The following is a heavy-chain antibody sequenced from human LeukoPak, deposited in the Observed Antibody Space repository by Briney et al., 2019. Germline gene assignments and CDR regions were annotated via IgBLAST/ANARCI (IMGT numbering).Heavy chain of an antibody. CDR1: GFTFSSYN. J-gene: IGHJ4*02. CDR3: ARGRVRYVFDY. D-gene: IGHD3-10*01. V-gene: IGHV3-21*01. Sequence: GGSLRLSCAPSGFTFSSYNMHWVRQAPGKGLEWVSSISSSSSYIYYADSVKGRFTISRDNAKNSLYLQMNSLRAEDTAVYYCARGRVRYVFDYWGQGTLVTVSS. CDR2: ISSSSSYI.